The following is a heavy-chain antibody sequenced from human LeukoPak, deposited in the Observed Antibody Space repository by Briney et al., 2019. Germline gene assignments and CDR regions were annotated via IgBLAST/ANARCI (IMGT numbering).Heavy chain of an antibody. J-gene: IGHJ4*02. D-gene: IGHD2-2*02. CDR2: IYYSGST. CDR3: ARGGLYRPFDY. CDR1: GGSISSYY. V-gene: IGHV4-59*01. Sequence: PSETLSLTCTVSGGSISSYYWSWIRQPPGKGLEWIGYIYYSGSTNYNPSLKSRVTISVDTSKNQFSLKLNSVTAADTAVYYCARGGLYRPFDYWGQGTLVTVSS.